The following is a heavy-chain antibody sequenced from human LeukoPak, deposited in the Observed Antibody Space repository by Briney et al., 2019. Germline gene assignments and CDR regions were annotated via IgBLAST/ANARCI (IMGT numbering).Heavy chain of an antibody. CDR3: ARDSSGWYPGNWFDL. CDR1: GYTFTGYY. J-gene: IGHJ5*02. Sequence: GASVKVSCKASGYTFTGYYMHWVRQAPGQGLEWMGWINPNSGGTNYAQKFQGRVTMTRDTSISTAYMELSRLRSDDTAVYYCARDSSGWYPGNWFDLWGQGTLVTVSS. V-gene: IGHV1-2*02. CDR2: INPNSGGT. D-gene: IGHD6-19*01.